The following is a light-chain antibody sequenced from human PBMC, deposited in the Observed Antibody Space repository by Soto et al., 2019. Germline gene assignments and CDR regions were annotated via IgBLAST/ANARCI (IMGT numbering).Light chain of an antibody. J-gene: IGKJ2*01. CDR2: GAS. CDR1: QSVSIN. CDR3: QQYNNWPMYT. V-gene: IGKV3-15*01. Sequence: EIAMTQSPATLSVSPGERATLSCRASQSVSINLAWYQQRPGQAPRLLIYGASTRATGIPARFSGSGSGTEFTLTLSSLQAEDFAVYYCQQYNNWPMYTFGQGTKLEIK.